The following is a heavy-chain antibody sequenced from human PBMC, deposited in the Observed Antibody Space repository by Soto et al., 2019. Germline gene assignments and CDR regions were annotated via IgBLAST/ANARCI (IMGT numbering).Heavy chain of an antibody. V-gene: IGHV3-33*01. CDR3: ARGEDATVTDPPYSYGMDV. CDR1: GFTFSSYG. CDR2: IWYDGSNK. J-gene: IGHJ6*02. Sequence: QVQLVESGGGVVQPGRSLRLSCAASGFTFSSYGMHWVRQAPGKGLEGVAVIWYDGSNKYYADSVKGRFTISRDNSKNXLXXQMNSLRDEDTAVYYCARGEDATVTDPPYSYGMDVWGQGTTVTVSS. D-gene: IGHD4-17*01.